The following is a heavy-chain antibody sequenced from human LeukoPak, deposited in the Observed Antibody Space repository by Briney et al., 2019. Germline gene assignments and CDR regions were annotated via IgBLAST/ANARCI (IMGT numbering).Heavy chain of an antibody. CDR2: IYSGDADT. J-gene: IGHJ5*02. CDR3: ARQGLAAAGNDNWFDP. V-gene: IGHV5-51*01. D-gene: IGHD6-13*01. CDR1: GYSFTSYW. Sequence: GESLKISCKGSGYSFTSYWIGWVRQMPGKGLEWMGIIYSGDADTRYSPSFQGQVTISADKSISTAYLQWSSLKASDTAMYYCARQGLAAAGNDNWFDPWGQGTLVTVSS.